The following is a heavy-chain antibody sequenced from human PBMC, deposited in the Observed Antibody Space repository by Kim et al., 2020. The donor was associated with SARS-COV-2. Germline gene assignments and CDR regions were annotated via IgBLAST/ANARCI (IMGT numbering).Heavy chain of an antibody. V-gene: IGHV3-53*01. CDR3: ARSRDGTGFLGY. CDR2: IYSGGNT. J-gene: IGHJ4*02. CDR1: GFTVISNY. D-gene: IGHD2-8*02. Sequence: GGSLRLSCEASGFTVISNYMTWVRQAPGKGLEWVSVIYSGGNTNYADSVKGRFTISRDNSKNTLFLQMNSLRAEDTAVYYCARSRDGTGFLGYWGQGTLVTVSS.